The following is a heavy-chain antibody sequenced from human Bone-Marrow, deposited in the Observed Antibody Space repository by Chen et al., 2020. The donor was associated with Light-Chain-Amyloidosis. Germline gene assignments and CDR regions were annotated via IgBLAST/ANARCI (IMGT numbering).Heavy chain of an antibody. CDR2: IKSDGSAT. V-gene: IGHV3-74*01. J-gene: IGHJ4*02. CDR3: TRGDCTSTSCFLDF. D-gene: IGHD2-2*01. CDR1: GFTFNDYW. Sequence: EVQLVESGGGLVQPGGSLRLSCAASGFTFNDYWMHWVRQVPGKGLVWVARIKSDGSATNYADSVKGRFNVSRDNAKNTLYLQMKSLRAEDTAVYYCTRGDCTSTSCFLDFWGQGTLVTVSS.